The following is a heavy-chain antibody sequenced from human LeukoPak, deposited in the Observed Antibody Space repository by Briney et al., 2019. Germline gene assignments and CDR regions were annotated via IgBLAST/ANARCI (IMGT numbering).Heavy chain of an antibody. Sequence: SVKVSCKASGFTFTSSAVQWVRQARGQRLEWIGWIVVGSGNTNYAQKFQERVTITRDMSTSTAYMELSSLRSEDTAVYYCAADRSHPRYSYGTHYNGMDVWGKGTTVTVSS. CDR1: GFTFTSSA. V-gene: IGHV1-58*01. D-gene: IGHD5-18*01. CDR3: AADRSHPRYSYGTHYNGMDV. CDR2: IVVGSGNT. J-gene: IGHJ6*04.